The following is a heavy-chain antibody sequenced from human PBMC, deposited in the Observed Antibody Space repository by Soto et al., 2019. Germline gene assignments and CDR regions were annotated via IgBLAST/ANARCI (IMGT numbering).Heavy chain of an antibody. CDR3: ARDCPPNGVCYTSKYYYYYYGMDV. CDR1: GYTFTSYG. CDR2: ISAYNGNT. V-gene: IGHV1-18*01. J-gene: IGHJ6*02. D-gene: IGHD2-8*01. Sequence: QVQLVQSGAEVKKPGASVKVSCKASGYTFTSYGISWVRQAPGQGLEWMGWISAYNGNTNYAQKLLGRVTMTTDTSTSTAYMELRSLRSDDTAVYYCARDCPPNGVCYTSKYYYYYYGMDVWGQGTTVTVSS.